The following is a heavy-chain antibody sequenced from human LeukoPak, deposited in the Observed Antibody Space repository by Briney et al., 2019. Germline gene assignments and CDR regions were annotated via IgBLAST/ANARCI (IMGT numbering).Heavy chain of an antibody. Sequence: GGSLRLSCAASGFTFSDNSMNWVCQAPGKGLEWLSYISSSSSTVYYADSVKGRFTISRDNAKNSLYLQMNSLRAEDTAVYYCAGRVGATWVDYWGQGTLVTVSS. D-gene: IGHD1-26*01. CDR2: ISSSSSTV. J-gene: IGHJ4*02. CDR1: GFTFSDNS. CDR3: AGRVGATWVDY. V-gene: IGHV3-48*04.